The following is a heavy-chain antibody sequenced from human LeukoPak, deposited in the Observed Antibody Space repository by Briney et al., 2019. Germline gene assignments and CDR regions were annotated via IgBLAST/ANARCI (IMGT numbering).Heavy chain of an antibody. D-gene: IGHD6-19*01. J-gene: IGHJ4*02. Sequence: GGTLRLSCAASGFTLNTYAMSWVRQAPGKGLEWVSGINGGGTTYYANSVKGRFTISRDNAKNSLYLQLNSLRPEDTGLYYCARDRGGWPDYWGQGTLVTVSS. V-gene: IGHV3-23*01. CDR3: ARDRGGWPDY. CDR1: GFTLNTYA. CDR2: INGGGTT.